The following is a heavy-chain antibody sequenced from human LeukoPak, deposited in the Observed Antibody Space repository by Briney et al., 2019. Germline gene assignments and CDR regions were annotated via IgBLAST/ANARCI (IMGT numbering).Heavy chain of an antibody. CDR1: GYTFTSYA. J-gene: IGHJ6*03. D-gene: IGHD6-13*01. CDR2: INANTGNP. V-gene: IGHV7-4-1*02. CDR3: ARAPGIAEPDGYFMDV. Sequence: GASVKVPCKASGYTFTSYAMNWVRQAPGQGLEWMGWINANTGNPTYAQGFTGRFLFSLDTSVTTAYLEISSLQAEDTAVYYCARAPGIAEPDGYFMDVWGKGTTVTVSS.